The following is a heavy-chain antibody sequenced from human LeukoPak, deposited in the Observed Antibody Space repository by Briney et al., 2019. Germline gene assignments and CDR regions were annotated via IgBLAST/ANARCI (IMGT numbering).Heavy chain of an antibody. CDR1: GFTFSSYW. V-gene: IGHV3-7*01. D-gene: IGHD6-13*01. CDR3: ATTGYSSSWYYFDF. CDR2: IKQDGSEK. Sequence: PGGSLRLSCAASGFTFSSYWMSWVRQAPGKGLEWVANIKQDGSEKYYVDSVKGRFTISRDNAKNSLYLQMNSLRAEDTAVYYCATTGYSSSWYYFDFWGREPWSPSPQ. J-gene: IGHJ4*02.